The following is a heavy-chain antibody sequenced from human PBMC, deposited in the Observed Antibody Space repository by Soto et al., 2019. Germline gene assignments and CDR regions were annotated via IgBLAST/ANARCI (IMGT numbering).Heavy chain of an antibody. CDR2: IIPIFGTA. V-gene: IGHV1-69*01. CDR3: ARGEGANCDFFSYGMDV. Sequence: QVQLVQSGAEVKKPGSSVKVSCKASGGTFSSYAISWVRQAPGQGLEWMGGIIPIFGTANYAQKFQGRVTITADESTRTAYMELSSLRSEDTAVYYCARGEGANCDFFSYGMDVWGQGTTVTVSS. CDR1: GGTFSSYA. D-gene: IGHD3-3*01. J-gene: IGHJ6*02.